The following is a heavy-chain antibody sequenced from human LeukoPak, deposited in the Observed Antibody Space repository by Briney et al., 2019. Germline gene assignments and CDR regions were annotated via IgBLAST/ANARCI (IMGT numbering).Heavy chain of an antibody. CDR2: IYSGGST. D-gene: IGHD3-10*01. CDR3: VPRSRGMDV. Sequence: GGSLRLSCAVSGFIVSCNYMSWVRQAPGKGLEWVSVIYSGGSTYYADSVKGRFIISRDNSKNTLYLQMNSLRAEDTAVYYCVPRSRGMDVWGQGTTVIVSS. V-gene: IGHV3-53*01. CDR1: GFIVSCNY. J-gene: IGHJ6*02.